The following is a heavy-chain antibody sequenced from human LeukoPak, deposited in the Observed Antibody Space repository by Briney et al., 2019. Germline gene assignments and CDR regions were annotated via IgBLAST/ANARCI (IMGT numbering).Heavy chain of an antibody. D-gene: IGHD3-22*01. CDR2: IIPIFGTA. CDR3: ARSPPYYDSSALDY. V-gene: IGHV1-69*13. J-gene: IGHJ4*02. CDR1: GGTFSSYA. Sequence: SVKVSCKASGGTFSSYAISWVRQAPGQGLEWMGGIIPIFGTANYAQKFQGRVTITADESTSTAYMELSSLRSEDTAVYYCARSPPYYDSSALDYWGQGTLVTVSS.